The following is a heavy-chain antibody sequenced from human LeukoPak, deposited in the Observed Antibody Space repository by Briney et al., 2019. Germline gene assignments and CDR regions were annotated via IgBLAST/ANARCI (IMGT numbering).Heavy chain of an antibody. CDR1: GYTFTSYG. J-gene: IGHJ4*02. D-gene: IGHD5-12*01. Sequence: ASVKVSCKASGYTFTSYGISWVRQAPGQGLEWMGWISAYSGNTNYAQKLQGRVTMTTDTSTSTAYMELRSLRSDDTAVYYCASRDGYDLDFDYWGQGTLVTVSS. V-gene: IGHV1-18*01. CDR3: ASRDGYDLDFDY. CDR2: ISAYSGNT.